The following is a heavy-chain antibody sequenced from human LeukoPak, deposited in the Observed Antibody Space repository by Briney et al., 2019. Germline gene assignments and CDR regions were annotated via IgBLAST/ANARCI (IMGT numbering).Heavy chain of an antibody. D-gene: IGHD3-22*01. Sequence: ASVKVSCRASGYTFTSYYMHWVRQAPGQGLEWMGIINPSGGSTSYAQKFQGRVTMTRDTSTSTVYMELSSLRSEDTAVYYCAREVWTYYYDSSAHGWFDPWGQGTLVTVSS. J-gene: IGHJ5*02. CDR3: AREVWTYYYDSSAHGWFDP. CDR1: GYTFTSYY. V-gene: IGHV1-46*01. CDR2: INPSGGST.